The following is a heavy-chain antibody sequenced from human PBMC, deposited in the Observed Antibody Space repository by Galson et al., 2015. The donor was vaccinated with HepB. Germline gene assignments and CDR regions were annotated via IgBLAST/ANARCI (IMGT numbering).Heavy chain of an antibody. J-gene: IGHJ4*02. CDR3: ARDLYSSGRRSSFDY. Sequence: SLRLSCAASGFTFSSYSMNWVRQAPGKGLEWVSSISSSSSYIYYADSVKGRFTISRDNAKNSLYLQMNSLRAEDTAVYYCARDLYSSGRRSSFDYWGQGTLVTVSS. V-gene: IGHV3-21*01. CDR2: ISSSSSYI. CDR1: GFTFSSYS. D-gene: IGHD6-19*01.